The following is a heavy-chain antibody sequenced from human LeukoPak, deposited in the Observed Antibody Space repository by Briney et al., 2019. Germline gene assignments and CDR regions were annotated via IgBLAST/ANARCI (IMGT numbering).Heavy chain of an antibody. Sequence: GGSLRLSCAASGFTFSSYGMHWVRQAPGKGLEWVAVIWYDGSNKYYADSVKGRFTISRDNSKNTLYLQMNSLRAEDTAVYYCAKGGYYDSSGDFDYWGQGALVTVSS. D-gene: IGHD3-22*01. CDR2: IWYDGSNK. V-gene: IGHV3-33*06. J-gene: IGHJ4*02. CDR3: AKGGYYDSSGDFDY. CDR1: GFTFSSYG.